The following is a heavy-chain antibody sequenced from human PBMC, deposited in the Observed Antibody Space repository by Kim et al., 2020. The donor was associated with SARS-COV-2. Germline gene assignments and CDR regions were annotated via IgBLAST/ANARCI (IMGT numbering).Heavy chain of an antibody. CDR2: ISSSSSYI. J-gene: IGHJ4*02. CDR3: ARDSAIRYPGGGY. Sequence: GGSLRLSCAASGFTFSSYSMNWVRQAPGKGLEWVSSISSSSSYIYYADSVKGRFTISRDNAKNSLYLQMNSLRAEDTAVYYCARDSAIRYPGGGYWGQGTLVTVSS. D-gene: IGHD2-2*02. CDR1: GFTFSSYS. V-gene: IGHV3-21*01.